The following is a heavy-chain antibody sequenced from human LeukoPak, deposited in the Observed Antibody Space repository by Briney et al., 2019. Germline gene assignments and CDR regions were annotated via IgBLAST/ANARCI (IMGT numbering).Heavy chain of an antibody. CDR1: GGSISSSSYY. Sequence: PSETLSLTCTVSGGSISSSSYYWGWIRQPPGKGLEWIGEINHSGSTNYNPSLKSRVTISVDTSKNQFSLKLSSVTAADTAVNYCARGVIAAAKCPDYWGQGTLVTVSS. J-gene: IGHJ4*02. CDR2: INHSGST. V-gene: IGHV4-39*07. D-gene: IGHD6-13*01. CDR3: ARGVIAAAKCPDY.